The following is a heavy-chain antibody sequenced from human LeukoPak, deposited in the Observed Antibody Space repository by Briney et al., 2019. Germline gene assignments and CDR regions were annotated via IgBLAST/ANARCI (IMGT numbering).Heavy chain of an antibody. V-gene: IGHV4-59*01. CDR2: IYYSGST. Sequence: SETLSLTCTVSGGSIGSYYWSWIRQPPGKGLEWIGYIYYSGSTNYNPSLKSRVTISVDTSKNQFSLKLSSVTAADTAVYYCARSMIVVGPFDYWGQGTLVTVSS. D-gene: IGHD3-22*01. CDR3: ARSMIVVGPFDY. CDR1: GGSIGSYY. J-gene: IGHJ4*02.